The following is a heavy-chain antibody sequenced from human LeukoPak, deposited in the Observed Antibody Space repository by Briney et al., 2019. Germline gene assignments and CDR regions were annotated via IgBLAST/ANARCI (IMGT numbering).Heavy chain of an antibody. V-gene: IGHV5-51*03. CDR2: IYPGDSDT. CDR3: ARVKRANSSVFDY. J-gene: IGHJ4*02. Sequence: KPGESLKISCKGSGYSFTSYWIGWVRQVPGKGLEWVGIIYPGDSDTRYRPSFQGQVTISADKSIRTPYLQWSSLKAADTAMYYCARVKRANSSVFDYWGQGTLVTVSS. CDR1: GYSFTSYW. D-gene: IGHD3-22*01.